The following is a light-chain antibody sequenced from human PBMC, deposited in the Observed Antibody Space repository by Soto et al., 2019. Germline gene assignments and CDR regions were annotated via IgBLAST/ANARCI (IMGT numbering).Light chain of an antibody. CDR2: GAS. V-gene: IGKV3-15*01. CDR3: QQYNNWPLT. CDR1: QSVSKN. Sequence: EIMMTQSPATLSVSPGERANLSCRASQSVSKNLAWYQQGPGQAPRLLIYGASTRATGIPARFSGSGSGTDFTLTISSLQSEDFVVYSCQQYNNWPLTFGGGTKVEIK. J-gene: IGKJ4*01.